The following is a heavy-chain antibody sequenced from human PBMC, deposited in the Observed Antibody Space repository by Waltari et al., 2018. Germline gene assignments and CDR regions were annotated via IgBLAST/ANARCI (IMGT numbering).Heavy chain of an antibody. D-gene: IGHD3-9*01. CDR1: GFTFSSYG. J-gene: IGHJ4*02. CDR3: ATLGYFESGGYFDY. CDR2: IRYDGSNK. V-gene: IGHV3-30*02. Sequence: QVQLVESGGGVVQPGRSLRLSCAASGFTFSSYGMHWVRQAPGKGLEWVAFIRYDGSNKYYADSVKGRFTISRDNSKNTLYLQMNSLRAEDTAVYYCATLGYFESGGYFDYWGQGTLVTVSS.